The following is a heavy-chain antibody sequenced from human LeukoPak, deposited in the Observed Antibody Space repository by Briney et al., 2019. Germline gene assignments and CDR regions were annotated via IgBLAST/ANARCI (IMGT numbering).Heavy chain of an antibody. CDR1: GYTFTTYY. D-gene: IGHD3-22*01. J-gene: IGHJ4*02. Sequence: GASVKVSCKASGYTFTTYYMHWVRQAPGQGLEWMVIINPSGGSTNYAQKFQGRVTMTRDTSTSTVYMELSSLRSEDTAVYYCARGGNYYDSSGYYYHFDHWGQGTLVTVSS. CDR3: ARGGNYYDSSGYYYHFDH. CDR2: INPSGGST. V-gene: IGHV1-46*01.